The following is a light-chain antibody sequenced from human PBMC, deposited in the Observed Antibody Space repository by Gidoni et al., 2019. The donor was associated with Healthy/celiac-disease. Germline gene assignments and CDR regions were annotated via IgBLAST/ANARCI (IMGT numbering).Light chain of an antibody. CDR3: SSYTSSSTLVV. CDR2: EVS. J-gene: IGLJ2*01. V-gene: IGLV2-14*01. Sequence: QSALTQPASVSGSPGQSITISCTGTRSDVGGYNYVSWYQQQPGKAPKLMIYEVSNRPSGVSNRFSGSKSGNTASLTISGLQAEDEADYYCSSYTSSSTLVVFGGGTKLTV. CDR1: RSDVGGYNY.